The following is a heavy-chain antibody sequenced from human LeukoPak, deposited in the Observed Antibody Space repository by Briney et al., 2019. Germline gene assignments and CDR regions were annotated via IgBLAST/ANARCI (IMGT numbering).Heavy chain of an antibody. V-gene: IGHV1-2*02. CDR1: GYTFTGCY. CDR2: INPNSGGT. CDR3: ARDRHYYDSSGYPDI. Sequence: ASVEVSCKASGYTFTGCYVHWVRQAPGQGLEWMGWINPNSGGTNYAQKFQGRVTMTRDTSISTAYMELSRLRSDDTAVYYCARDRHYYDSSGYPDIWGQGTMVTVSS. D-gene: IGHD3-22*01. J-gene: IGHJ3*02.